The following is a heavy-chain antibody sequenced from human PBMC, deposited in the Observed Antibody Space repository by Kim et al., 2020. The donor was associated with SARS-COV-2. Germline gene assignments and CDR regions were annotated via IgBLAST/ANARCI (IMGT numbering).Heavy chain of an antibody. J-gene: IGHJ6*02. CDR3: ARGLHRIAVARIGYYYYGMDV. Sequence: SQTLSLTCAISGDSVSSNSAAWNWIRQSPSRGLEWLGRTYYRSKWYNDYAVSVKSRITINPDTSKNQFSLQLNSVTPEDTAVYYCARGLHRIAVARIGYYYYGMDVWGQGTTVTVSS. CDR1: GDSVSSNSAA. V-gene: IGHV6-1*01. D-gene: IGHD6-19*01. CDR2: TYYRSKWYN.